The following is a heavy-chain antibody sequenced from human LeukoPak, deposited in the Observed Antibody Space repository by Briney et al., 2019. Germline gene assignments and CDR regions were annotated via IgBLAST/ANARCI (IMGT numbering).Heavy chain of an antibody. V-gene: IGHV1-18*01. J-gene: IGHJ4*02. Sequence: ASVKVSCKASGYTFTSYGISWVRQAPGQGLEWMGWISAYNGNTNYAQKLQGRVTMTTDTSTSTAYMELRSLRSADTPVYYSARDHTGYCSSTSCYAPFDYWGQGTLVTVSS. CDR2: ISAYNGNT. CDR1: GYTFTSYG. D-gene: IGHD2-2*01. CDR3: ARDHTGYCSSTSCYAPFDY.